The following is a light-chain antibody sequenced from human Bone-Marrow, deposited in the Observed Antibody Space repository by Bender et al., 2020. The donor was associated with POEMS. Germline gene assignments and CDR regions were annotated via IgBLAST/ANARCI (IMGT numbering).Light chain of an antibody. CDR3: SSYTDSTALV. CDR1: SSDVGGYDY. CDR2: EVS. Sequence: QSALTQPASVSGSPGQSITLSCTGSSSDVGGYDYVSWYQHHSGKAPKLIIFEVSGRPSGLSSRFSASKSGNTASLTISGLQAEDEATYFCSSYTDSTALVFGAATKVTVL. V-gene: IGLV2-14*01. J-gene: IGLJ3*02.